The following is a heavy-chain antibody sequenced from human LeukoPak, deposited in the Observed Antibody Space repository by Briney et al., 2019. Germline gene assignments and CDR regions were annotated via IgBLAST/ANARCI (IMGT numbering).Heavy chain of an antibody. CDR3: AGGYDSSGYYYQDDAFDI. CDR2: INPNSGGT. V-gene: IGHV1-2*02. J-gene: IGHJ3*02. CDR1: GYTFTSYD. Sequence: ASVKVSCKASGYTFTSYDINWVRQATGQGLEWMGWINPNSGGTNYAQKFQGRVTMTRDTSISTAYMELSRLRSDDTAVYYCAGGYDSSGYYYQDDAFDIWGQGTMVTVSS. D-gene: IGHD3-22*01.